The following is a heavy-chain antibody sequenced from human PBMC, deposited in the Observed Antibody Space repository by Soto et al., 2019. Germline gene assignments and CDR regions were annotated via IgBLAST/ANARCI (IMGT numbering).Heavy chain of an antibody. CDR1: GFTFSNAW. CDR2: IKSKTDGGTT. J-gene: IGHJ4*02. CDR3: TTFARYYYGSGDY. D-gene: IGHD3-10*01. V-gene: IGHV3-15*01. Sequence: EVPLVESGGGLVKPGGSLRLSSAASGFTFSNAWMSWVRQAPGKGLEWVGRIKSKTDGGTTDYAAPVKGRFTISRDDSKNTLYLQMNSLKTEDTAVYYCTTFARYYYGSGDYWGQGTLVTVSS.